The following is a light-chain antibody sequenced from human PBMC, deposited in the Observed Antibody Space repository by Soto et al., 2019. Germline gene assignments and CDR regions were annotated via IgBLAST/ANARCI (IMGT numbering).Light chain of an antibody. J-gene: IGLJ1*01. CDR2: EVS. V-gene: IGLV2-14*01. Sequence: QSALTQPASVSGSPGQSITISCTGTSSDIGNYNYVSWYQQHPGKAPKLMIYEVSNRPSGVSNRFSGSKSGNTASLTISGRQAEDEADYYCSSYTSSSTLNYVFGTGTKLTVL. CDR3: SSYTSSSTLNYV. CDR1: SSDIGNYNY.